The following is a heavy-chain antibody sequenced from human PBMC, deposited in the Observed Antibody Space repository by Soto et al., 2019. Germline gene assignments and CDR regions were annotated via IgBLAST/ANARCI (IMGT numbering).Heavy chain of an antibody. CDR3: TRPPFPPPHSSGGCPDS. CDR1: GFTFEAHA. Sequence: DVQLVEFGGGRVQPGGSLRLSCAASGFTFEAHAMTWVRQAQGKGLEWVSSISANGAYTFYADSVKGRFTVSRANYNTLYLQVDSRRVADTATYYGTRPPFPPPHSSGGCPDSWGRGTLVTVS. J-gene: IGHJ4*02. V-gene: IGHV3-23*04. CDR2: ISANGAYT. D-gene: IGHD6-19*01.